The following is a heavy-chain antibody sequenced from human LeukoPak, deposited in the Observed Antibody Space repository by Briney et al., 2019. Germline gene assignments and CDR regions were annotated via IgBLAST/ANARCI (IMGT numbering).Heavy chain of an antibody. CDR1: GFTFSSYS. CDR3: ARGEDTYYYDSSGYYGAFDI. D-gene: IGHD3-22*01. Sequence: SGGSLRLSCAASGFTFSSYSMNWVRQAPGKGLEWVSSISIRSSYIYYADSVKGRFTISRDNAKNSLYLQMNSLRAEDTAVYYCARGEDTYYYDSSGYYGAFDIWGQGTMVTVSS. V-gene: IGHV3-21*01. CDR2: ISIRSSYI. J-gene: IGHJ3*02.